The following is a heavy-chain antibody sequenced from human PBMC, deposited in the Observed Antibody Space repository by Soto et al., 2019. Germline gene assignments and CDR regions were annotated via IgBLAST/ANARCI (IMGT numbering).Heavy chain of an antibody. CDR2: ISSSSSTI. CDR1: GFTFSSYS. J-gene: IGHJ6*02. V-gene: IGHV3-48*02. CDR3: ARDPPYYDILTGYLPTFYGMDV. Sequence: GGSLRLSCAASGFTFSSYSMNWVRQAPGKGLEWVSYISSSSSTIYYADSVKGRFTISRDNAKNSLYLQMNSLRDEDTAVYYCARDPPYYDILTGYLPTFYGMDVWGQGTTVTVSS. D-gene: IGHD3-9*01.